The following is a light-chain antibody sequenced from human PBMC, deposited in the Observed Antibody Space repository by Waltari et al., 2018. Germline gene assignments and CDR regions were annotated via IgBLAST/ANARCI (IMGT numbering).Light chain of an antibody. V-gene: IGLV2-14*03. Sequence: QSALTQPASVSESPGQSITISCTGTSSDVGGYNYVSWYQHHPGKAPKPMIYDVSQRPSGVSDRFSGSKSGNTASLTISGLQAEDEADYFCSSYTSISTWVFGGGTKLTVL. CDR1: SSDVGGYNY. J-gene: IGLJ3*02. CDR3: SSYTSISTWV. CDR2: DVS.